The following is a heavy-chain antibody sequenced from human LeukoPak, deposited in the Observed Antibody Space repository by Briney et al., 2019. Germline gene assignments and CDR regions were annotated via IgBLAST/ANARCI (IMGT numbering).Heavy chain of an antibody. CDR3: ASWYHIDY. CDR1: GFTVSSNY. CDR2: IYSGGTR. J-gene: IGHJ4*02. D-gene: IGHD2-2*01. Sequence: GSLRLSCAASGFTVSSNYMSWVRQAPGKGLEWVSVIYSGGTRYTDSVRGRFTISRDNSKNTLYLQMNSLRAEDTAMYYCASWYHIDYWGQGTLVTVSS. V-gene: IGHV3-53*01.